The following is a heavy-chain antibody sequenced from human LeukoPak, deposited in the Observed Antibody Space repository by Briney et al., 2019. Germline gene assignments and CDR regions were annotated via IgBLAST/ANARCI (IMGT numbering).Heavy chain of an antibody. Sequence: ASVKVSCKVSGYSLIELSMHWVRQAPGKGPEWMGLFDPEDAEGIYAQKFQGRITMTEDTSTETAYMELSSLGSEDTAVYYCARVGPPIAVAGTFGVRGWFDPWGQGTLVTVSS. CDR3: ARVGPPIAVAGTFGVRGWFDP. CDR2: FDPEDAEG. D-gene: IGHD6-19*01. CDR1: GYSLIELS. V-gene: IGHV1-24*01. J-gene: IGHJ5*02.